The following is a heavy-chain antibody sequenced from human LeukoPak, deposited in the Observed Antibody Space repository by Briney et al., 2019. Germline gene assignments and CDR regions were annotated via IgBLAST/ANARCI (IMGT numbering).Heavy chain of an antibody. D-gene: IGHD4-17*01. CDR2: IYYSGGT. Sequence: SETLSLTCTVSGGSTSSYYWSWIRQPPGKGLEWIGSIYYSGGTYSNPSLKSRVTISVDTSKNQFSLKLTAVTAADTAVYYCARHDYGDYGAFDIWGQGTMVTVSS. CDR1: GGSTSSYY. CDR3: ARHDYGDYGAFDI. V-gene: IGHV4-59*05. J-gene: IGHJ3*02.